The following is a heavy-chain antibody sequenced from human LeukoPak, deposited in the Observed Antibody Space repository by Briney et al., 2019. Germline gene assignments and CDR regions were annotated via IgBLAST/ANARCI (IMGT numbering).Heavy chain of an antibody. D-gene: IGHD2-2*01. V-gene: IGHV6-1*01. CDR2: TYYRSKWYN. CDR1: GDSVSSNSAA. Sequence: SQTLSLTCALSGDSVSSNSAAWHWIRQSPSRGLEWLVRTYYRSKWYNDYAVSVKSRITINPDTSKNQFSLQLNSVTPEDTAVYYCARSSCSSTSCPAYGMDVWGQGTTVTVSS. J-gene: IGHJ6*02. CDR3: ARSSCSSTSCPAYGMDV.